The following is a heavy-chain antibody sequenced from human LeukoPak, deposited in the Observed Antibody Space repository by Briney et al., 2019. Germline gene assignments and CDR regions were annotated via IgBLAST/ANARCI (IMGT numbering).Heavy chain of an antibody. CDR2: IYHSGST. J-gene: IGHJ4*02. CDR1: GYSISSGYY. V-gene: IGHV4-38-2*02. CDR3: ARDIRYFDWLSPYYFDY. Sequence: SETLSLTCAVSGYSISSGYYWGWIRQPPGKGLEWIGSIYHSGSTYYNPSPKSRVTISVDTSKNQFSLKLSSVTAADTAVYYCARDIRYFDWLSPYYFDYWGQGTLVTVSS. D-gene: IGHD3-9*01.